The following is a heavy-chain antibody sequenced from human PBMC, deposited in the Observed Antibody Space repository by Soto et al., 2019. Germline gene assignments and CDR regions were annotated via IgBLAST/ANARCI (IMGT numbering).Heavy chain of an antibody. V-gene: IGHV4-31*03. CDR3: ARLYCSGNSCSLGGAFDV. CDR1: GGTFSSGAFL. Sequence: SETLSLTCTVSGGTFSSGAFLWTWMRQHPGEGLEWIGYIYYSGSAYYNPSLNSRVTLSSDTSNNQFSLKLSSVTAADTAVYYCARLYCSGNSCSLGGAFDVWGQGTMVTVSS. CDR2: IYYSGSA. D-gene: IGHD2-2*01. J-gene: IGHJ3*01.